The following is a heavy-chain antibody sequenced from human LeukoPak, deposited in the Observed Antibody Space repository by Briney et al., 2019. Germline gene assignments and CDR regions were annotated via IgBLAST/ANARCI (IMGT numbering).Heavy chain of an antibody. V-gene: IGHV4-39*01. Sequence: SETLSLTCTVSGASISRSSYYWVWVRQPPGKGLEWFGSIYHSGSTYYNPSLKSRVTISVDTSKNQFSLKLSSVTAADTAVYYCASTGYWGQGTLVTVSS. D-gene: IGHD4-17*01. CDR3: ASTGY. CDR1: GASISRSSYY. CDR2: IYHSGST. J-gene: IGHJ4*02.